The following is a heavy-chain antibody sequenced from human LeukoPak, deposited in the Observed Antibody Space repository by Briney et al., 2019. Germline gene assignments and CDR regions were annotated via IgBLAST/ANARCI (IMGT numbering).Heavy chain of an antibody. CDR2: INPNSGGT. CDR1: GYTLTCYY. D-gene: IGHD1-7*01. V-gene: IGHV1-2*02. CDR3: ARDSGWNYVPLY. Sequence: ASVKASCKASGYTLTCYYMHWVRQAPGQGFEWMGWINPNSGGTNYAQKFQGRVTMTRDTSISTAYMELSRLRSDDTAVYYCARDSGWNYVPLYWGQGTLVTVSS. J-gene: IGHJ4*02.